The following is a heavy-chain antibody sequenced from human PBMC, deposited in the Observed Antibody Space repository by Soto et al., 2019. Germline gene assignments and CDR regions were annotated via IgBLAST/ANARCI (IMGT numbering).Heavy chain of an antibody. CDR3: AKHGIAAAGTLGAFDI. Sequence: GESLKISCKGSGYSFTSYWIGWVRQMPGKGLEWMGIIYPGDSDTRYSPSFQGQVTISADKSISTAYLQWSSLKASDTAMYYCAKHGIAAAGTLGAFDIWGQGTMVTVSS. CDR1: GYSFTSYW. D-gene: IGHD6-13*01. V-gene: IGHV5-51*01. J-gene: IGHJ3*02. CDR2: IYPGDSDT.